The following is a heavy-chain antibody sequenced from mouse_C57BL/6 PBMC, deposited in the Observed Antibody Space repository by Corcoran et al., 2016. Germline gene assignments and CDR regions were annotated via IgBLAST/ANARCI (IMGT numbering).Heavy chain of an antibody. V-gene: IGHV1-81*01. CDR3: AREGIYYGPFAY. CDR2: IYPRSGNT. Sequence: QVQLQQSGAELARPGASVKLSCKASGYTFTSYGISWVKQRTGQGLEWIGEIYPRSGNTYYNEKFKGKATLTADKSSSTAYMELRSLTSEDSAVYFCAREGIYYGPFAYWGQGTLVTVSA. D-gene: IGHD2-1*01. CDR1: GYTFTSYG. J-gene: IGHJ3*01.